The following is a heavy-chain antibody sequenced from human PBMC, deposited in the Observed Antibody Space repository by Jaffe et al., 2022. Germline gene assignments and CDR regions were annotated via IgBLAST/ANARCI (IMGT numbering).Heavy chain of an antibody. J-gene: IGHJ4*02. CDR1: GFTFGDYA. CDR3: TREGNCGGDCYDGFDDY. Sequence: EVQLVESGGGLVQPGRSLRLSCTASGFTFGDYAMSWVRQAPGKGLEWVGFIRSKAYGGTTEYAASVKGRFTISRDDSKSIAYLQMNSLKTEDTAVYYCTREGNCGGDCYDGFDDYWGQGTLVTVSS. CDR2: IRSKAYGGTT. V-gene: IGHV3-49*04. D-gene: IGHD2-21*02.